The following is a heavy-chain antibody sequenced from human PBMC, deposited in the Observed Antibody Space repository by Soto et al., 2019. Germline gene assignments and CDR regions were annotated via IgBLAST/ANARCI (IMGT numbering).Heavy chain of an antibody. J-gene: IGHJ5*02. D-gene: IGHD2-15*01. Sequence: ASVKVSCKASGYTFTSYGISWVRQAPGQGLEWMGWISAYNGNTNYAQKLQGRVTMTTDTSTSTAYMELRSLRSDDTAVYYCARDGQYCSGGSCYQTYNWFDPWGQGTLVTVSS. V-gene: IGHV1-18*01. CDR1: GYTFTSYG. CDR3: ARDGQYCSGGSCYQTYNWFDP. CDR2: ISAYNGNT.